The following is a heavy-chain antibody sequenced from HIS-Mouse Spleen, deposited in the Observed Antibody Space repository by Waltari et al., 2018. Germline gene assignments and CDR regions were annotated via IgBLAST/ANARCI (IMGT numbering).Heavy chain of an antibody. D-gene: IGHD6-13*01. CDR1: GGTFGSYA. J-gene: IGHJ3*02. CDR2: IIPILGIA. V-gene: IGHV1-69*04. CDR3: ARHPEIAAAVGAFDI. Sequence: QVQLVQSGAEVKKPGSSVKVSCKASGGTFGSYAISWVRQAPGQGLEWMGRIIPILGIANYAQKFQGRVTITADKSTSTAYMELSSLRSEDTAVYYCARHPEIAAAVGAFDIWGQGTMVTVSS.